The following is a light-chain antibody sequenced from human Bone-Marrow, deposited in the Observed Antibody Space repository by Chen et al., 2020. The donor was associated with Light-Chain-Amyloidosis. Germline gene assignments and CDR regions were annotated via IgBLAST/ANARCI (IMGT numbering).Light chain of an antibody. CDR2: GSA. Sequence: ELVLPQSPGTLSLSPGEGANLSCRASQTISSNYLTWYQQKFGQAPRLLIYGSASRATGIPDRFTGSGSGTDFTLTINRLEPEDFAMDYCQQYGTSPLTFGGGTKVEIK. CDR3: QQYGTSPLT. J-gene: IGKJ4*01. CDR1: QTISSNY. V-gene: IGKV3-20*01.